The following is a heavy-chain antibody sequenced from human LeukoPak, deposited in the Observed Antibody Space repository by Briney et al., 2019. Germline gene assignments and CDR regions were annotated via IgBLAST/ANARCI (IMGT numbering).Heavy chain of an antibody. Sequence: GGSLRLSCAASGFTFSSYAMHWVRQAPGKGLEWVAVISYDGSNKYYADSVKGRFTISRDNSKNTLYLQMNSLRAEDTAVYYCARDRRDFWSGSYYYYGMDVWGQGTTVTVSS. CDR2: ISYDGSNK. J-gene: IGHJ6*02. CDR3: ARDRRDFWSGSYYYYGMDV. CDR1: GFTFSSYA. D-gene: IGHD3-3*01. V-gene: IGHV3-30-3*01.